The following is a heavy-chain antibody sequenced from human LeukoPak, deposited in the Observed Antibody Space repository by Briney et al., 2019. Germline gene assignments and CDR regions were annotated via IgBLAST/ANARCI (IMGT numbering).Heavy chain of an antibody. Sequence: GESLKISCKGSGYSFTIYLIGWVRQMPGKGLDWRGIIYPSISDTRDSPSFQRQVTISADKSISTAYLQWSRLKASDTAMYYCARQGGYGDYLWFDPWGQGTLVTVSS. V-gene: IGHV5-51*01. D-gene: IGHD4-17*01. CDR1: GYSFTIYL. J-gene: IGHJ5*02. CDR3: ARQGGYGDYLWFDP. CDR2: IYPSISDT.